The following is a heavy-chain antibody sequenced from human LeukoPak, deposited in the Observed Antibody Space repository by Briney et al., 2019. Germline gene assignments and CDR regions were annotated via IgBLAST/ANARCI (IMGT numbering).Heavy chain of an antibody. Sequence: PSETLSLTCAVYGGSFSGYYWSWIRQPPGKGLEWIGEINHSGSTNYNPSLKSRVTISVDTSKNQFSLKLSSVTAADTAVYYCARAADILTGYSYYYYYYMDVWGKGTTVTVSS. CDR1: GGSFSGYY. V-gene: IGHV4-34*01. CDR2: INHSGST. D-gene: IGHD3-9*01. J-gene: IGHJ6*03. CDR3: ARAADILTGYSYYYYYYMDV.